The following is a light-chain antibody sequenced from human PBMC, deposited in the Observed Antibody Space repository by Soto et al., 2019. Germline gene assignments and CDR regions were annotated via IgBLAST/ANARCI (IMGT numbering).Light chain of an antibody. CDR2: EVY. J-gene: IGLJ3*02. V-gene: IGLV2-14*01. CDR3: ISYLPGTPTHGV. CDR1: NTDVGGYNR. Sequence: QSALTQPASVSGSPGQSITISCIGTNTDVGGYNRVSWYQHHPGKAPKMLIFEVYNRPSAISDRFSGSKSGDTSALTISRGQAEEEADYYCISYLPGTPTHGVFGGGTKLTVL.